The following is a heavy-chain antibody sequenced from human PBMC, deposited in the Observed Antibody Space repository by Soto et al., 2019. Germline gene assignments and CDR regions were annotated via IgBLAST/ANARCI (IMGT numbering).Heavy chain of an antibody. V-gene: IGHV1-3*05. D-gene: IGHD1-7*01. CDR2: INAGKGDT. CDR1: GYTFSTYA. Sequence: QVQLVQSGAEEKKPGASVKVSCQASGYTFSTYAIHWVRQDPGQRLEWLGWINAGKGDTKYSQKFQGRVTITRDTSASTAYMELTSLKPEDTAMYYCARNILGGTTDYWGHGTLVTVSS. CDR3: ARNILGGTTDY. J-gene: IGHJ4*01.